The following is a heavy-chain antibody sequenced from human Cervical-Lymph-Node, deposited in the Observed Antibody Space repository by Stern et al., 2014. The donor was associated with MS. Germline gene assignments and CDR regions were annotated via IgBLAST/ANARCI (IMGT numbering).Heavy chain of an antibody. CDR3: ARGXXXWLSLWDY. V-gene: IGHV1-69*01. CDR1: GGTFSSYA. CDR2: IIPIFGTA. D-gene: IGHD5-12*01. Sequence: QVQLVQSGAEVKKPGSSVKVSCKASGGTFSSYAISWVRQAPGQGLERMGGIIPIFGTANYAQKFQGRVTITADESTSTAYMELSSLRSEXXAXXXXARGXXXWLSLWDYWGQGTLVTV. J-gene: IGHJ4*02.